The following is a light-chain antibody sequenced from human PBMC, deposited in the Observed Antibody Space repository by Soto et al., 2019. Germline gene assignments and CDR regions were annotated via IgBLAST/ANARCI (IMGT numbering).Light chain of an antibody. J-gene: IGKJ2*01. CDR1: QSISTW. CDR2: DAS. V-gene: IGKV1-5*01. Sequence: DIQMTQSPSTLSASVGDRVTITCRASQSISTWLAWYQQKPGKAPKLLIYDASSLERGVPSRFSSSGSGTEFTLTISGLQPDDFATYYCQRYNYYFGQGTKLEIK. CDR3: QRYNYY.